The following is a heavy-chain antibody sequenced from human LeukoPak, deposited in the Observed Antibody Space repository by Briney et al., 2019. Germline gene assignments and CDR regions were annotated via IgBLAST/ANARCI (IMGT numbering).Heavy chain of an antibody. CDR3: ARGLWFGVPGAFDI. CDR1: GDSSSYYY. Sequence: PSETPSLTCTVSGDSSSYYYWSWIRQSPRKGLDWIGYINYSGITNYNPSLKSRATMSVDTYKNQLSLKVTSVTAADTAVYYCARGLWFGVPGAFDIWGQGTMVTVSS. D-gene: IGHD3-10*01. V-gene: IGHV4-59*01. CDR2: INYSGIT. J-gene: IGHJ3*02.